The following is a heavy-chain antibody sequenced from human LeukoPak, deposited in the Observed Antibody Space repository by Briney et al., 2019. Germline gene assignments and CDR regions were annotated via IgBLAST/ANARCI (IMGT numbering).Heavy chain of an antibody. CDR3: ARGDDSGYYDYFDY. CDR1: GFTFSSYT. Sequence: GGSLRLSCAASGFTFSSYTMNWVRQAPGKGLEWVSTIYTGGNTYYAASVKGRFTISRDFSKNTVFLHMNSLRAEDTAMYYCARGDDSGYYDYFDYWGQGALVTVSS. V-gene: IGHV3-53*01. J-gene: IGHJ4*02. CDR2: IYTGGNT. D-gene: IGHD3-22*01.